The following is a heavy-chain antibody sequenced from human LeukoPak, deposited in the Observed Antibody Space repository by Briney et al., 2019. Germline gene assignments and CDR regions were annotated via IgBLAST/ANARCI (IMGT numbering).Heavy chain of an antibody. J-gene: IGHJ5*02. CDR2: IYYSGST. Sequence: SETLSLTCTVSGGSISSYYWSWIRQPPGKGLEWIGYIYYSGSTNYNPSLKSRVTISVDTSKNQFSLKLSSVTAADTAVYYCAKSPGRYYGPGDGFDPWGQGTLVTVPS. CDR1: GGSISSYY. D-gene: IGHD3-10*01. CDR3: AKSPGRYYGPGDGFDP. V-gene: IGHV4-59*08.